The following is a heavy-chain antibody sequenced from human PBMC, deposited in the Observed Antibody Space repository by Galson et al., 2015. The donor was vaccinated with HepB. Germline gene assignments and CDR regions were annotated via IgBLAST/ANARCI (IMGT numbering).Heavy chain of an antibody. J-gene: IGHJ5*02. Sequence: SVKVSCKASGGTFSSYAISWVRQAPGQGLEWMGGIIPIFGTANYAQKFQGRVTITADESTSTAYMELSSLRSEDTAVYYCARDPYYLGGNWFDPWGQGTLVTVSS. CDR2: IIPIFGTA. CDR1: GGTFSSYA. V-gene: IGHV1-69*13. D-gene: IGHD3-22*01. CDR3: ARDPYYLGGNWFDP.